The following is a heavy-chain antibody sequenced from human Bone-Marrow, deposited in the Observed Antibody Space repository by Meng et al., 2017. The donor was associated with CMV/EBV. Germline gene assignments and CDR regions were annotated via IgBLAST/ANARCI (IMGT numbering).Heavy chain of an antibody. D-gene: IGHD3-16*01. Sequence: SETLTLTCTASGYSISSGYYWGWIRQPPGKGLEWIGSIYHSGSTYYNLSLKGRVTISVDTSKNQLSLKLSSVTAADTAVYYCARDAFEAGLGDAFDIWGQGTMVTVSS. V-gene: IGHV4-38-2*02. J-gene: IGHJ3*02. CDR3: ARDAFEAGLGDAFDI. CDR2: IYHSGST. CDR1: GYSISSGYY.